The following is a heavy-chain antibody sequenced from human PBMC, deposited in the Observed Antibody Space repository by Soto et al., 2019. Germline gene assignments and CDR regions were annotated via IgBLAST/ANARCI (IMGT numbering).Heavy chain of an antibody. CDR1: AGSFISYA. Sequence: SVKVSCRASAGSFISYAIIWVRQAPGQGLEWMGGIIPIFGTANYAQKFQCRVTITADESTSTAYMELSSLRSEDTAVYYCARGDGVRYYYYGMDVWGQGTTVTVSS. J-gene: IGHJ6*02. CDR2: IIPIFGTA. CDR3: ARGDGVRYYYYGMDV. V-gene: IGHV1-69*01. D-gene: IGHD2-21*01.